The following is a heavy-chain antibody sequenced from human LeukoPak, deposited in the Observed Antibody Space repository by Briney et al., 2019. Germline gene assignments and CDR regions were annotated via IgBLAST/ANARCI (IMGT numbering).Heavy chain of an antibody. V-gene: IGHV1-8*01. D-gene: IGHD3-22*01. CDR1: GYTFTSYD. J-gene: IGHJ4*02. CDR3: ASGARDYDSSGYNY. CDR2: MNPNSGNT. Sequence: ASVKVSCKASGYTFTSYDINWVRQATGQGLEWMGWMNPNSGNTGYAQKFQGRVTMTRNTSISTAYMELSSLRSEDTAVYHCASGARDYDSSGYNYWGQGTLVTVSS.